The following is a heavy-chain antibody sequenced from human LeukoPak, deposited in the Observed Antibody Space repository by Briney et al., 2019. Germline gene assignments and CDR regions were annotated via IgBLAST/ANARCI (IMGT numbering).Heavy chain of an antibody. CDR2: ISSGSSYI. CDR1: GFTFSSYS. CDR3: ARSELPLRYYYYYMDV. D-gene: IGHD1-26*01. V-gene: IGHV3-21*01. Sequence: GGSLRLSCAASGFTFSSYSMNWVRQAPGKGLEWVSSISSGSSYIYYADSVKGRFTISRDNAKNSLYLQMNSLRAEDTAVYYCARSELPLRYYYYYMDVWGKGTTVTVSS. J-gene: IGHJ6*03.